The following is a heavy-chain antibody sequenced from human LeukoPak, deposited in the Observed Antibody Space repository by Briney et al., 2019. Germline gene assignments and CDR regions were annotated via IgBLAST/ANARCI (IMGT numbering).Heavy chain of an antibody. Sequence: SQTLSLTCTVSGGSISSGGYFWSWIRQPPGKGLEWIGYIYYSGSTYYNPSLKSRVTISVDTSKNQFSLKLSSVTAADTAVYYCASSITGTTLYWGQGTLVTVSS. V-gene: IGHV4-30-4*08. CDR3: ASSITGTTLY. D-gene: IGHD1-7*01. CDR2: IYYSGST. CDR1: GGSISSGGYF. J-gene: IGHJ4*02.